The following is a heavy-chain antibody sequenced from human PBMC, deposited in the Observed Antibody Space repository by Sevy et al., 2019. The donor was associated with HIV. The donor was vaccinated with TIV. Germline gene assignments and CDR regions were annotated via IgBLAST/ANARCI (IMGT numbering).Heavy chain of an antibody. Sequence: SETLSLTCAVYGGSFSGYYWSWIRQPPGKGLEWIGEINHSGSTNYNPSLKSRVTISVDTSRNQFSLKLSPVTAADTAVYYCARMQNSRKLPRPVRYFDYWGQGTLVTVSS. D-gene: IGHD6-13*01. V-gene: IGHV4-34*01. CDR3: ARMQNSRKLPRPVRYFDY. CDR1: GGSFSGYY. J-gene: IGHJ4*02. CDR2: INHSGST.